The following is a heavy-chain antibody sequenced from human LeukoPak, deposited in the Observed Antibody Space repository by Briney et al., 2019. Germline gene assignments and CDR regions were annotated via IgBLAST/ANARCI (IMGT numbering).Heavy chain of an antibody. CDR3: ARGGDMVRGVKGFVFSWFDP. V-gene: IGHV1-69*13. J-gene: IGHJ5*02. CDR1: GYTFTAYF. D-gene: IGHD3-10*01. CDR2: IFPFFGTA. Sequence: ASVKVSCKASGYTFTAYFMNGVRQAPGQGLEWRGGIFPFFGTANYAQKFQGRVTITADESTSTAYMELSSLRSEDTAVYYCARGGDMVRGVKGFVFSWFDPWGQGTLVTVSS.